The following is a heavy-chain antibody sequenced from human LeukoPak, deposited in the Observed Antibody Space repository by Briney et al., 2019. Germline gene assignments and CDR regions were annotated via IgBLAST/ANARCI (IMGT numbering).Heavy chain of an antibody. CDR3: AKNPGYGDSKRGSDY. V-gene: IGHV3-30*02. CDR2: IRYDGSNK. D-gene: IGHD4-17*01. J-gene: IGHJ4*02. Sequence: GGSLRLSCAASGFTFSSYGMHWVRQAPGKGLEWVAFIRYDGSNKYYADSVKGRFTISRDNSKNTLYLQMNSLRAEDTAVYYCAKNPGYGDSKRGSDYWGQGTLVTVSS. CDR1: GFTFSSYG.